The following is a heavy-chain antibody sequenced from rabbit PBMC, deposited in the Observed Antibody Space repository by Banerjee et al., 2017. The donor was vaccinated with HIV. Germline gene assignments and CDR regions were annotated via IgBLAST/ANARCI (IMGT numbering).Heavy chain of an antibody. V-gene: IGHV1S40*01. CDR1: GFSFSSNYY. CDR3: GGYAGHGDTHYFVL. J-gene: IGHJ4*01. CDR2: IDTGSVNT. Sequence: QSLEESGGDLVKPGASLTLTCTASGFSFSSNYYMCWVRQAPGKGLEWIACIDTGSVNTYYASWANGRFAISKTSSTTVTLQMTSLTAADTATYFCGGYAGHGDTHYFVLWGPGTLVTVS. D-gene: IGHD4-2*01.